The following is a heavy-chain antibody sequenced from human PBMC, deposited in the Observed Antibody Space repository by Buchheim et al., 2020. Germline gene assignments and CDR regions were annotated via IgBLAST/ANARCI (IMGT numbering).Heavy chain of an antibody. J-gene: IGHJ6*02. CDR3: ARAGDYYSGFCFLWANYFIYGMDV. CDR1: GGTFSSYA. D-gene: IGHD3-10*01. CDR2: INPILGTA. Sequence: QVQLVQSGAEVKKPGSSVKVSCKASGGTFSSYAISWVRQAPGEGLEWMGGINPILGTANNAQKFQGRVTFTADDSTSTAYMKLISLGSVDTAGYYCARAGDYYSGFCFLWANYFIYGMDVWGQGT. V-gene: IGHV1-69*11.